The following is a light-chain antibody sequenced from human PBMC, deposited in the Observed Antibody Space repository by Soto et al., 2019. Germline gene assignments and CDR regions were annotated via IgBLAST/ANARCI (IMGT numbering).Light chain of an antibody. J-gene: IGKJ5*01. CDR2: KAS. CDR3: QQYNSYPT. V-gene: IGKV1-5*03. CDR1: HSISTW. Sequence: DIQMTQSPSTLSASVGDRVTITCRASHSISTWLAWYQQKPGKAPNLLIYKASSLESGVPSRFSGSGSGTEFTLTISSLQPDDFATYYCQQYNSYPTFGQGTRLEIK.